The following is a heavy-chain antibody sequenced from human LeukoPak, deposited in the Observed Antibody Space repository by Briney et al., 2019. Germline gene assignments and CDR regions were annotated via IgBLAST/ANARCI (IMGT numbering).Heavy chain of an antibody. CDR3: ARYVWGSYPTFEDY. V-gene: IGHV4-59*01. D-gene: IGHD3-16*02. Sequence: SETLSLTCTVSGGSISSYYWSWIRQPPGKGLEWIGYLYYSGSTYYNPSLKSRVTISLDTSKNQFSLKLSSVTAADMAVYYCARYVWGSYPTFEDYWGQGTLVTVSS. J-gene: IGHJ4*02. CDR1: GGSISSYY. CDR2: LYYSGST.